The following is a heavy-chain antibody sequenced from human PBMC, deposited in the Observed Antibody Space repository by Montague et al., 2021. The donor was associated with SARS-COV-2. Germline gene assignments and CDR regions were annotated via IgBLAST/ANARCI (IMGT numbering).Heavy chain of an antibody. Sequence: SETLSLTCSVSGDSISNYSWSWIRQSPGKGLEWIVYIYYSGSTNYNPSLTSRVTISVDTSKNQVSLKLTSVTAADTAVYYCARHLRVTTVTSHMYHYAMDVWGQGTTVTVSS. J-gene: IGHJ6*02. CDR1: GDSISNYS. CDR3: ARHLRVTTVTSHMYHYAMDV. D-gene: IGHD4-11*01. V-gene: IGHV4-59*08. CDR2: IYYSGST.